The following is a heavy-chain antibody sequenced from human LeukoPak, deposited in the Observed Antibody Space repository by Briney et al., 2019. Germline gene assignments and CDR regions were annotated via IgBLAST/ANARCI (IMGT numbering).Heavy chain of an antibody. CDR2: IYYSGST. CDR3: ASTGSTVTMLYPFDH. D-gene: IGHD4-17*01. V-gene: IGHV4-59*01. J-gene: IGHJ4*02. Sequence: KSSEALSLTCTVSGGSIRSYYWSWIRQPPGRGLEWIGYIYYSGSTNYNPSLKSRVSISVDTSKNQFSLKLSSVTAADTAVYYCASTGSTVTMLYPFDHWGQGTLVTVSS. CDR1: GGSIRSYY.